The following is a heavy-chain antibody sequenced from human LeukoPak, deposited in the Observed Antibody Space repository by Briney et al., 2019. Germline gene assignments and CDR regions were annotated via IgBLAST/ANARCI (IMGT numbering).Heavy chain of an antibody. J-gene: IGHJ4*02. Sequence: ASVKVSRKASGYTFTSCDINWVRQATGQGLEWMGWMNPDSGNTGYAQKFQGRVTMTRNPSISTAYMELSSLTSEDTAAYYCARRIAAAGVGIVYWGQGTLVTVSS. CDR3: ARRIAAAGVGIVY. V-gene: IGHV1-8*01. CDR2: MNPDSGNT. CDR1: GYTFTSCD. D-gene: IGHD6-13*01.